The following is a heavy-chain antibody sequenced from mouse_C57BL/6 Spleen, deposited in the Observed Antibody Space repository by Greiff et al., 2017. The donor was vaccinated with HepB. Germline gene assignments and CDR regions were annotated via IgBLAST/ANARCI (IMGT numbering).Heavy chain of an antibody. J-gene: IGHJ3*01. CDR2: IYPRSGNT. V-gene: IGHV1-81*01. CDR3: ARRLSWFAY. D-gene: IGHD3-3*01. CDR1: GYTFTSYG. Sequence: QVQLQQSGAELARPWASVKLSCKASGYTFTSYGISWVKQSTGQGLEWIGEIYPRSGNTYYNEKFKGKTTLTADKSSSTAYMELRSLASEDSAVYFCARRLSWFAYWGQGTLVTVST.